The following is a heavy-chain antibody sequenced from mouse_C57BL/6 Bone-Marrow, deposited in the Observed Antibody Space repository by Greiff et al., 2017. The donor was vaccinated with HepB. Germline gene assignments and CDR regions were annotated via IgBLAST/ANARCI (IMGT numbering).Heavy chain of an antibody. D-gene: IGHD1-1*01. Sequence: EVNVVESGGGLVKPGGSLKLSCAASGFTFSSYAMSWVRQTPEKRLEWVATISDGGSYTYYPDNVKGRFTISRDNAKNNLYLQMSHLKSEDTAMYYCARDLYYYGSVDFDVWGTGTTVTVSS. CDR1: GFTFSSYA. CDR3: ARDLYYYGSVDFDV. CDR2: ISDGGSYT. V-gene: IGHV5-4*01. J-gene: IGHJ1*03.